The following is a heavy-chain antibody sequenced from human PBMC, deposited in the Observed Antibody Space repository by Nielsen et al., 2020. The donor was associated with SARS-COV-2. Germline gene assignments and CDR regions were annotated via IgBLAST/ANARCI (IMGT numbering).Heavy chain of an antibody. CDR2: LNQSGTT. J-gene: IGHJ6*02. V-gene: IGHV4-34*01. D-gene: IGHD6-13*01. Sequence: SETLSLTCGVYGGSFSDYYWTWIRQAPGKGLEWIGALNQSGTTNYNPSLKSRVTISVDTSKTQISLRLSSVTAADTAVYYCVRGKVSRSTWGQYNNYGMGVWGQGTTVTVSS. CDR3: VRGKVSRSTWGQYNNYGMGV. CDR1: GGSFSDYY.